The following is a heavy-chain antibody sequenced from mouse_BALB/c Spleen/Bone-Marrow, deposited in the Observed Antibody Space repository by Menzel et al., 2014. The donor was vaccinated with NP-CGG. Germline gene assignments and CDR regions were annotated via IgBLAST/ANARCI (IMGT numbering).Heavy chain of an antibody. D-gene: IGHD2-14*01. CDR3: ASYRYAWYFDV. CDR2: IDPANGNT. Sequence: EVQLQQSGAELVKPGASVKLSCTASGFNIKDTYLHWVKQRPEQGLEWIGRIDPANGNTKYDPKFQGKATITADTSSNTAYLQLSSLTSEDTAVYYCASYRYAWYFDVWGAGTTVTVPS. J-gene: IGHJ1*01. V-gene: IGHV14-3*02. CDR1: GFNIKDTY.